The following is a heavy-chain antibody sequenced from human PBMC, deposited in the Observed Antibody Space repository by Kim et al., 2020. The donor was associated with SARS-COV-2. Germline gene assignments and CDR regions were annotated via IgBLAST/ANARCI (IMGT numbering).Heavy chain of an antibody. CDR3: ARDYVWGGYPSGYYFDY. J-gene: IGHJ4*02. D-gene: IGHD3-16*01. Sequence: VKGRFTIARDNAKNSLYLQMNSLRAEDTAVYYCARDYVWGGYPSGYYFDYWGQGTLVTVSS. V-gene: IGHV3-11*04.